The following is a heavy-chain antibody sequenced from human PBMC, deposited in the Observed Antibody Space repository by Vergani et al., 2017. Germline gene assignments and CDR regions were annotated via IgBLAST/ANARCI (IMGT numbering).Heavy chain of an antibody. Sequence: EVQLLESGGGLVQPGGSLRLSCAASGFTFSSYAMSWVRQAPGKGLEWVSAISGSGGSTYYADSVKGRFTISRDNSKNTLYLQMNSLRAEDTAVYYCAKKSSSSGWFDASFVYWGQGTLVTVSS. V-gene: IGHV3-23*01. D-gene: IGHD6-19*01. J-gene: IGHJ4*02. CDR3: AKKSSSSGWFDASFVY. CDR2: ISGSGGST. CDR1: GFTFSSYA.